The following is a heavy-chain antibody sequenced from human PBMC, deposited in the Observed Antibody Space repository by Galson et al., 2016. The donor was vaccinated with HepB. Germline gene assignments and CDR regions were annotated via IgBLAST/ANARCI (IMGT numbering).Heavy chain of an antibody. D-gene: IGHD5-24*01. CDR2: ITNYGSNT. CDR3: ATEVPSAMATLGGIGY. Sequence: SLRLSCAASGFALRTYGLHWVRQAPGKGLEWVACITNYGSNTHHADTVQGRVTISRDNSKTTVFLQLTTLRSEDTAVYYCATEVPSAMATLGGIGYWGQGTMVTVSS. V-gene: IGHV3-30*03. CDR1: GFALRTYG. J-gene: IGHJ4*02.